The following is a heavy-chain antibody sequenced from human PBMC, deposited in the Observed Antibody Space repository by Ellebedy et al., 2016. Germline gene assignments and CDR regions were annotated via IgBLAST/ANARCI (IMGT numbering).Heavy chain of an antibody. D-gene: IGHD4-17*01. CDR1: GLPFSTFF. CDR3: RQGHYADL. V-gene: IGHV3-23*01. J-gene: IGHJ4*02. CDR2: ISAGSDIT. Sequence: GGSLRLSXAVSGLPFSTFFMSWVRQAPGKGLEWVSTISAGSDITRLADSVKGRFTISRDSSKNSVYLRMNNLRVEDTAVYYCRQGHYADLWGQGTLVTVSS.